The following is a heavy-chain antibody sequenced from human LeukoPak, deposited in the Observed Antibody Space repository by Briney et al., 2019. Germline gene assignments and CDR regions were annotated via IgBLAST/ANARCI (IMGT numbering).Heavy chain of an antibody. D-gene: IGHD3-10*01. CDR3: ARDTKTMVRGVIAD. CDR2: ISYDGSNK. Sequence: GGSLRLSCAASGFTFSSYAMHWVRQAPGKGLEWVAVISYDGSNKYYADSVEGRFTISRDNSKNTLYLQMNSLRAEDTAVYYCARDTKTMVRGVIADWGQGTLVTVSS. CDR1: GFTFSSYA. V-gene: IGHV3-30*04. J-gene: IGHJ4*02.